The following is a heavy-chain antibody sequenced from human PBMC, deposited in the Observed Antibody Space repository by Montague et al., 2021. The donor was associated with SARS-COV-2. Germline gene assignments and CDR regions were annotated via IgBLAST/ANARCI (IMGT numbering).Heavy chain of an antibody. CDR2: TYYKSEWYS. V-gene: IGHV6-1*01. Sequence: ISGDSVSTNSGTWNWVRLSPSRGLEWLGRTYYKSEWYSDYSVSVKSRISINPDTSKNQFSLQLNSVTPEDTAVYYCARAERGSCGDGNCYQYFFNYWGQGTLVTVSS. J-gene: IGHJ4*02. CDR3: ARAERGSCGDGNCYQYFFNY. D-gene: IGHD2-15*01. CDR1: GDSVSTNSGT.